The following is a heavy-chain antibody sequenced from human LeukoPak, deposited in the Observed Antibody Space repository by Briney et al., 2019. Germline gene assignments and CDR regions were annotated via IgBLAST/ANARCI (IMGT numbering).Heavy chain of an antibody. J-gene: IGHJ4*02. CDR3: ARDKGRRAYSSGWYMGY. Sequence: ASVKVSCKASGYTFTGYYMQWVRQAPGQGLEWMGWINPNSGGTNYAQKFQGRVTMTRDTSISTAYMELSRLRSDDTAVYYCARDKGRRAYSSGWYMGYWGQGTLVTVSS. V-gene: IGHV1-2*02. CDR1: GYTFTGYY. CDR2: INPNSGGT. D-gene: IGHD6-19*01.